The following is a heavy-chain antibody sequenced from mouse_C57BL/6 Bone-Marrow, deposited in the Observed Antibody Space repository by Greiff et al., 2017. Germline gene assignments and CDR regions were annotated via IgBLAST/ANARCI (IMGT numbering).Heavy chain of an antibody. CDR3: ARYIYSNYVFDY. J-gene: IGHJ2*01. Sequence: EVQVVESGPGLAKPSQTLYLTCSVTGYSITSDYWNWIRKFPGKKLEYMGYISYSGSTYYNQSIKSRISITRDTSKNQYYLQFNSVTTEYTATYYCARYIYSNYVFDYWGQGTTLTVSS. V-gene: IGHV3-8*01. CDR2: ISYSGST. CDR1: GYSITSDY. D-gene: IGHD2-5*01.